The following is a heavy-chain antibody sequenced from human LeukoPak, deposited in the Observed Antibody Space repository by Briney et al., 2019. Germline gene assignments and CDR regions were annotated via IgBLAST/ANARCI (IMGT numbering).Heavy chain of an antibody. D-gene: IGHD3-10*01. V-gene: IGHV4-38-2*01. CDR3: ARRITMVRGVIISLLYFDY. Sequence: PSETLSLTCAVSGYSISSGYYWGWSRQPPGQGLEWIGIIYHSGSTYYNPSLKSRVTISVDTSKNQFSLKLSSVTAADTAVYYCARRITMVRGVIISLLYFDYWGQGTLVTVSS. CDR2: IYHSGST. J-gene: IGHJ4*02. CDR1: GYSISSGYY.